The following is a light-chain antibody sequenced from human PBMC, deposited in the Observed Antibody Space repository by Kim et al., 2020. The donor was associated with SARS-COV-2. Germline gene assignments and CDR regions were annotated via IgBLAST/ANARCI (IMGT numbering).Light chain of an antibody. CDR1: QSISSW. Sequence: DIQMTQSPYTLSASVGDRVTITCRASQSISSWLAWYQQKPGKAPKLLIYTASSLESGVPSRFSGSGSGTEFTLTISSLQPDDFATYYCQQYKSYPLTFGGGTKVDIK. V-gene: IGKV1-5*03. CDR3: QQYKSYPLT. CDR2: TAS. J-gene: IGKJ4*01.